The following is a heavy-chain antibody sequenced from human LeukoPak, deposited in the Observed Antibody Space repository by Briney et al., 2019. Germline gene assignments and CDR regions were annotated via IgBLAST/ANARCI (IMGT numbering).Heavy chain of an antibody. CDR2: IKQDGSET. D-gene: IGHD6-6*01. V-gene: IGHV3-7*01. Sequence: GGSLRLSCVVSGFPFSNYWMTWVRQAPGKGLEWVANIKQDGSETHYVDSVKGRFTISRDNAKNSLYLQMNSLRAEDTAVYYCAREVWSIAARYFDYWGQGTLVTVSS. CDR1: GFPFSNYW. J-gene: IGHJ4*02. CDR3: AREVWSIAARYFDY.